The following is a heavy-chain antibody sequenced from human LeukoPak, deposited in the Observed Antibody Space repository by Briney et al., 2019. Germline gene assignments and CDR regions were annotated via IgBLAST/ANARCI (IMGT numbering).Heavy chain of an antibody. J-gene: IGHJ4*02. D-gene: IGHD6-13*01. V-gene: IGHV4-59*08. CDR1: GGSMSSYY. CDR3: ARTRSQGIAAQYFDY. Sequence: SETLSLTCTVSGGSMSSYYWSWIRQPPGKGLEWIGYFYYSGSTNYNPSLKSRVTISVDTSKSQFSLKLTSVTAADTAVYYCARTRSQGIAAQYFDYWGQGTLVTVSS. CDR2: FYYSGST.